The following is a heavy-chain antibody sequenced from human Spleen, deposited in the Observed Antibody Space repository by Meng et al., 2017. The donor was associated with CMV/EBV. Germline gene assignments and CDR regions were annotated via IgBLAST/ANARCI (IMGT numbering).Heavy chain of an antibody. CDR3: ARDFSSYDSSGPTY. V-gene: IGHV3-21*01. CDR2: ISSSSSYI. D-gene: IGHD3-22*01. J-gene: IGHJ4*02. Sequence: GESLKISCAASGFTFSNFWMTWVRQAPGKGLEWVSSISSSSSYIYYADSVKGRFTISRDNAKNSLYLQMNSLRAEDTAVYYCARDFSSYDSSGPTYWGQGTLVTVSS. CDR1: GFTFSNFW.